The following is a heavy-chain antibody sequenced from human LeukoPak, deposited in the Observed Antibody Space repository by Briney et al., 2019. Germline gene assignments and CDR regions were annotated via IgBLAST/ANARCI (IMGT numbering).Heavy chain of an antibody. J-gene: IGHJ4*02. D-gene: IGHD5-18*01. CDR1: GFTFSSYA. CDR2: ISYDGSNK. V-gene: IGHV3-30*04. Sequence: GRSLRLSCAASGFTFSSYAMHWVRQAPGKGLEWVAVISYDGSNKYYADSVKGRFTISRDNPKNTLYLQMNSLRAEDTAVYYCARADTAMVFDYWGQGTLVTVSS. CDR3: ARADTAMVFDY.